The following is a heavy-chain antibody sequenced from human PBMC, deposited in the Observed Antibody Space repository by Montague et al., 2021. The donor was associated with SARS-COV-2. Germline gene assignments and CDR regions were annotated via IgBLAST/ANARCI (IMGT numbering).Heavy chain of an antibody. CDR1: GVSVTDYY. CDR2: VLYNKGT. D-gene: IGHD3-9*01. V-gene: IGHV4-59*08. CDR3: LRHPHYDGLNGPPDF. J-gene: IGHJ4*02. Sequence: SETLSLTCTVSGVSVTDYYWSWIRQPPGKGLEWVGDVLYNKGTNFNSSLKSRVAISVDTSKNQFSLRLTSVTAADTAFYYCLRHPHYDGLNGPPDFWAQGTLVTVSS.